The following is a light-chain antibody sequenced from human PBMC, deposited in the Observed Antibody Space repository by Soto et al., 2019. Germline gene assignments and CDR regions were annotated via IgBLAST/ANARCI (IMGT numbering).Light chain of an antibody. Sequence: EIVLTQSPATLSLSPGERATLSCRASQSVTYYLAWYQQKPGQAPRLLIYDASNRATGTPARFSGSGSGTDFTLTISSLEPGDFAVYYCQQRSSWPWTFGQGTKVEIK. CDR3: QQRSSWPWT. CDR1: QSVTYY. CDR2: DAS. V-gene: IGKV3-11*01. J-gene: IGKJ1*01.